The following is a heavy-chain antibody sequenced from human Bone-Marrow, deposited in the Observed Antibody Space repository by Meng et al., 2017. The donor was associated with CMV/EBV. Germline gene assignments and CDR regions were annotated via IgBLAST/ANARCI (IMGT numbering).Heavy chain of an antibody. J-gene: IGHJ4*02. CDR1: GFTFSSYD. D-gene: IGHD2-2*01. V-gene: IGHV3-21*01. Sequence: GESLKISCAASGFTFSSYDMNWVRQAPGKGLEWVSSISSSSSYIYYADSVKGRFTISRDNAKNSLYLQMNSLRAEDTAVYYCAKDNWVVVPAAMRGDYWGQGTLVTVSS. CDR2: ISSSSSYI. CDR3: AKDNWVVVPAAMRGDY.